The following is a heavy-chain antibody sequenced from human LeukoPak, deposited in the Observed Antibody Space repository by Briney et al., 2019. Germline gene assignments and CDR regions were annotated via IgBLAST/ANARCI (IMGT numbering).Heavy chain of an antibody. CDR1: GFTFSSYS. Sequence: GGSLRLSCAASGFTFSSYSMNWVRQAPGKGLEWVSSISSSSSYIYYAGSVKGRFTISRDNAKNSLYLQMNSLRAEDTAVYYCAREQTDSPWGQGTLVTVSS. D-gene: IGHD1-14*01. V-gene: IGHV3-21*01. CDR2: ISSSSSYI. J-gene: IGHJ5*02. CDR3: AREQTDSP.